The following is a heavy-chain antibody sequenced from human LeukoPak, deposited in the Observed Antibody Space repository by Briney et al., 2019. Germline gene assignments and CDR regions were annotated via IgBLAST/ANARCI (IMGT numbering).Heavy chain of an antibody. CDR3: ARELRFLEWLPDY. Sequence: GGSLRLSCAASGFTINSFAMSWVRQAPGKGLEWVSAISGSGGSTYYADSVKGRFTISRDNSKNTLYLQMNSLRAEDTAVYYCARELRFLEWLPDYWGQGTLVTVSS. D-gene: IGHD3-3*01. CDR2: ISGSGGST. J-gene: IGHJ4*02. V-gene: IGHV3-23*01. CDR1: GFTINSFA.